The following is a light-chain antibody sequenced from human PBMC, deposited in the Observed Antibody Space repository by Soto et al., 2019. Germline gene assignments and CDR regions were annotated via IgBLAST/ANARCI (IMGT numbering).Light chain of an antibody. CDR2: EAS. CDR1: QSVSTS. V-gene: IGKV3-20*01. Sequence: TVLTQSPASRSVSPRRIAIVGCRASQSVSTSLAWYQQKPGQAPRLLIHEASNRATGIPARFSGSGSGTEFTLPLSRLEPEDFAVYYCQQYGSSGRFGQGTKVDIK. CDR3: QQYGSSGR. J-gene: IGKJ1*01.